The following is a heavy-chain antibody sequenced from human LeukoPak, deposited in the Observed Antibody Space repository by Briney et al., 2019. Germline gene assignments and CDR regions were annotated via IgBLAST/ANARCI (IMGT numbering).Heavy chain of an antibody. CDR2: ISSSSSYI. J-gene: IGHJ4*02. CDR1: GFTFSSYS. D-gene: IGHD3-22*01. Sequence: GGSLRLSCAASGFTFSSYSMNWVRQAPGKGLEWVSSISSSSSYIYYADSVKGRFTISRDNAKNSLYLQMNSLRAEDTAVYYCARPGGDYYHDSSGLQPPPQNYWGQGTLVTVSS. CDR3: ARPGGDYYHDSSGLQPPPQNY. V-gene: IGHV3-21*01.